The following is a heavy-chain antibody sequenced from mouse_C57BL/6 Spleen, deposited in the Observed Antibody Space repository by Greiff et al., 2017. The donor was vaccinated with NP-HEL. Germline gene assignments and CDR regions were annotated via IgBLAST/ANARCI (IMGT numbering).Heavy chain of an antibody. CDR1: GFSLTSYG. D-gene: IGHD1-1*01. CDR3: AKDRDGSNPACFAY. Sequence: VKLMESGPGLVQPSQSLSITCTASGFSLTSYGVHWVRQPPGQGLEWLGVIWSGGSTDDNAAFISRLSISKDNSKSQVFFKMNSLQADDTAIYYGAKDRDGSNPACFAYWGQGTLVTVSA. CDR2: IWSGGST. J-gene: IGHJ3*01. V-gene: IGHV2-4*01.